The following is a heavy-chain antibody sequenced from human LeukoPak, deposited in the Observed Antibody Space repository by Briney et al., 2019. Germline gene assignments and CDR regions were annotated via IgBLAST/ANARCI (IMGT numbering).Heavy chain of an antibody. V-gene: IGHV1-2*02. CDR3: ARAKITMVRGVIREYFQH. J-gene: IGHJ1*01. CDR2: INPNSGGT. CDR1: GGTFSSYA. Sequence: ASVKVSCKASGGTFSSYAISWVRQAPGQGLEWMGWINPNSGGTNYAQKFQGRVTMTRDTSISTAYMELSRLRSDDTAAYYCARAKITMVRGVIREYFQHWGQGTLVTVSS. D-gene: IGHD3-10*01.